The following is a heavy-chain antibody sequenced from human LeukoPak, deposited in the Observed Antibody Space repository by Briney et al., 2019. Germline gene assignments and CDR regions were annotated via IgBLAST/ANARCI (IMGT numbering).Heavy chain of an antibody. CDR2: ISGTTGRA. V-gene: IGHV3-23*01. D-gene: IGHD2-2*01. CDR3: AKRVVATTYYFDY. Sequence: GGSLRLSCAASGFIFSSSAMSWVRQAPGKGLEWVSTISGTTGRAYYADSVKGRFTISRDNSKNTLYLQMNSLRAEDTALYYCAKRVVATTYYFDYWGQGTLVTVSS. J-gene: IGHJ4*02. CDR1: GFIFSSSA.